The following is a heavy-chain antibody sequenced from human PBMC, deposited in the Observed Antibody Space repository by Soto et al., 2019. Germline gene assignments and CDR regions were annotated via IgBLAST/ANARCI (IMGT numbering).Heavy chain of an antibody. V-gene: IGHV3-66*01. CDR1: GFFGTSNY. CDR2: IYMGGNT. D-gene: IGHD2-15*01. Sequence: EVQLVESEGGLVPPWGSLRLSCVASGFFGTSNYMSWVRQGPGKELHWVSVIYMGGNTNYADSVKGRFTISRDNYKNSVSLQMTSLRVEDTAIYYGARAQCSGASFYCVAWGQGTQVTVSS. CDR3: ARAQCSGASFYCVA. J-gene: IGHJ4*02.